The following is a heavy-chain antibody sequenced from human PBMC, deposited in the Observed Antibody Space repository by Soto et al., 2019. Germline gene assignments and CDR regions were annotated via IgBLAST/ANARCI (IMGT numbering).Heavy chain of an antibody. J-gene: IGHJ6*02. D-gene: IGHD2-8*01. Sequence: GESLKISCKGSGYSFTSYWISWVRQMPGKGLKWMGRIDPSDSYTKYSPSFQGHVTMSADKSISTAYLQWSSLKASDTAMYYCARPSTGFCTKTTCQHYFGMDVWGQGTTVTVSS. V-gene: IGHV5-10-1*01. CDR2: IDPSDSYT. CDR3: ARPSTGFCTKTTCQHYFGMDV. CDR1: GYSFTSYW.